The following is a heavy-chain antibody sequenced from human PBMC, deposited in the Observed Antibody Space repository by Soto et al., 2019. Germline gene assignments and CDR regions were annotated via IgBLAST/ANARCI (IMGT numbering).Heavy chain of an antibody. J-gene: IGHJ3*02. D-gene: IGHD6-13*01. CDR3: ATGVPERGYSSSWYAFDI. CDR1: GYSFTSYW. V-gene: IGHV5-51*01. Sequence: GESLKISCKGSGYSFTSYWIGWVRQMPGKGLEWMGIIYPGDSDTRYSPSFQGQVTISADKSISTAYLQWSSLKASDTAMYYCATGVPERGYSSSWYAFDIWGQGTMVTVSS. CDR2: IYPGDSDT.